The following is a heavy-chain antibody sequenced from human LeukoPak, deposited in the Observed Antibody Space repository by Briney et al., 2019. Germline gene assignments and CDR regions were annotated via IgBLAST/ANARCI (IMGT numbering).Heavy chain of an antibody. D-gene: IGHD2-2*02. Sequence: ASVKFSCKASGYTFTSYDISWVRHATGQGLEWMGWMNPTNGDTGYVQQFQGRVTMTRNTSISTAYMELSSLRSEDTAVYYCAREVVVPAAIRGGSWFDPWGQGTLVTVSS. J-gene: IGHJ5*02. V-gene: IGHV1-8*01. CDR1: GYTFTSYD. CDR3: AREVVVPAAIRGGSWFDP. CDR2: MNPTNGDT.